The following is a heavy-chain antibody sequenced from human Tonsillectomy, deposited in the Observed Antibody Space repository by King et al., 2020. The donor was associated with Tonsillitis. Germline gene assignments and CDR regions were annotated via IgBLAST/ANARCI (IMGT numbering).Heavy chain of an antibody. CDR2: ISYDGSNK. J-gene: IGHJ4*02. V-gene: IGHV3-30*18. CDR1: GFSFSSYG. CDR3: AKDFVETRHDNVVVVTGYYFDY. Sequence: QLVQSGGGVVQPGRSLRLSCAASGFSFSSYGMHWVRQAPGKGLEWVAVISYDGSNKYYADSVKGRFTISRDNSKNTLYRQMNSLSAEDTAVYYCAKDFVETRHDNVVVVTGYYFDYWGQGTLVTVSS. D-gene: IGHD2-15*01.